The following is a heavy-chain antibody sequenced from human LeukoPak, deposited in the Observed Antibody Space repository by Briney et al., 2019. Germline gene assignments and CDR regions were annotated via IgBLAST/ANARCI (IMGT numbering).Heavy chain of an antibody. CDR1: GGSISSYY. Sequence: SETLCLTCTVSGGSISSYYWSWIRQPPGKGLEWVGYIYYTGSTNYYPSLKSRVTISVETSTKQSSQLFRCVTAADDAVFYCGRAPLLGAMGVWGQGTTVTVSS. D-gene: IGHD7-27*01. CDR2: IYYTGST. J-gene: IGHJ6*02. V-gene: IGHV4-59*01. CDR3: GRAPLLGAMGV.